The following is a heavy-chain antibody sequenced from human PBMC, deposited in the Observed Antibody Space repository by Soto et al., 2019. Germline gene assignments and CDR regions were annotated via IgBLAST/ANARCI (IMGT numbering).Heavy chain of an antibody. V-gene: IGHV4-31*03. CDR1: GGSISSGGYY. CDR2: IYYSGNT. Sequence: LSLTCTVSGGSISSGGYYWSWIRQHPGKGLEWIGYIYYSGNTFYNPSLKSRVTISVDTSKNQFSLNLNSVTAADTAVYYCARVDSSSVVNWFDPWGQGTLVTVSS. J-gene: IGHJ5*02. D-gene: IGHD6-6*01. CDR3: ARVDSSSVVNWFDP.